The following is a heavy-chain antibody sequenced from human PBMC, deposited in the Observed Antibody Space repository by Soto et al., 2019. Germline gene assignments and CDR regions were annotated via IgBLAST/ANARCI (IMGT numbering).Heavy chain of an antibody. Sequence: ASVKVSCKASGYTFTSYCISWVRQAPGQGLEWMGWISAYNGNTSYAQKLQGRVTMTTDTSTSTAYMELRSLRSDDTAVHYCARDLRYYGSGSYSKFGPSGGMDVWGQGTTVTVSS. CDR2: ISAYNGNT. CDR1: GYTFTSYC. D-gene: IGHD3-10*01. J-gene: IGHJ6*02. V-gene: IGHV1-18*04. CDR3: ARDLRYYGSGSYSKFGPSGGMDV.